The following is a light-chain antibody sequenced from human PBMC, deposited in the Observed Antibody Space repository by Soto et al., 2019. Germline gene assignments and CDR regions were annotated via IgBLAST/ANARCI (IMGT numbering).Light chain of an antibody. J-gene: IGKJ1*01. V-gene: IGKV3-15*01. CDR1: QSGSSN. CDR3: QQYNNWPFPSWT. CDR2: GAS. Sequence: EIVMTQSPATLSVSPGERATLSCRASQSGSSNLAWYQQKPGQAPRLLIYGASTRATGIPARFSGSGSGSEFTLTLSSLQSEDFAVYYCQQYNNWPFPSWTFGQGTKVDIK.